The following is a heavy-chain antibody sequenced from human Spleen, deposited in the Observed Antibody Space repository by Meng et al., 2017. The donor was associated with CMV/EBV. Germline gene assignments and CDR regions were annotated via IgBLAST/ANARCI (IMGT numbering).Heavy chain of an antibody. CDR2: IKEDGSEK. V-gene: IGHV3-7*01. Sequence: GESLKISCAASGFTLSSYWMSWVRQAPGKGLEWVANIKEDGSEKYYVDSVKGRFTISRDNAKNSLYVQMNGLRGEDTAVYYWSRAYRAIDYWGQGTLVTVSS. CDR3: SRAYRAIDY. D-gene: IGHD1-26*01. CDR1: GFTLSSYW. J-gene: IGHJ4*02.